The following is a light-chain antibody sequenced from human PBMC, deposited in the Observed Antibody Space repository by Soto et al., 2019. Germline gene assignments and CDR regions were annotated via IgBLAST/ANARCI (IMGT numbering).Light chain of an antibody. V-gene: IGKV3-15*01. J-gene: IGKJ5*01. Sequence: VMRQSPATLSVSPGEGATLSCRSSQGIGDTLAWYQHKPGQTPRLLIYDTSTRATGVPTRCSGSGSGTDSPLTISRLDPEDFAVYYCQQYGSPITLGQGTRLEIK. CDR1: QGIGDT. CDR2: DTS. CDR3: QQYGSPIT.